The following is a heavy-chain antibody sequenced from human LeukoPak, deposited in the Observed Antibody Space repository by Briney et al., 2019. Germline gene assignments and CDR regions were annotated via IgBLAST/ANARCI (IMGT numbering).Heavy chain of an antibody. D-gene: IGHD3-22*01. CDR2: ISGSGGST. CDR3: AKDQSGYYDSSGYYWRY. CDR1: GFTFSSYA. V-gene: IGHV3-23*01. Sequence: PGGSLRLSCAASGFTFSSYAMSWVRQAPGKGLEWVSAISGSGGSTYYADSVKGRFTISRDNSKNTLYLQMNSLRAEDTAVYYCAKDQSGYYDSSGYYWRYWGQGTLVTVSS. J-gene: IGHJ4*02.